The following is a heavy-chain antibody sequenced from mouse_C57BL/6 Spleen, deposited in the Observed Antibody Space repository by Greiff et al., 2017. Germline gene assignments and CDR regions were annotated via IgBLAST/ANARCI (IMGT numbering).Heavy chain of an antibody. J-gene: IGHJ4*01. V-gene: IGHV5-4*01. Sequence: EVMLVESGGGLVKPGGSLKLSCAASGFTFSSYAMSWVRQTPEKRLEWVATISDGGSYTYYPDNVKGRFPISRDNAKNNLYLQMSHLKSEDTAMYYCARDQGLRRDYAMDYWGQGTSVTVSS. CDR2: ISDGGSYT. D-gene: IGHD2-4*01. CDR3: ARDQGLRRDYAMDY. CDR1: GFTFSSYA.